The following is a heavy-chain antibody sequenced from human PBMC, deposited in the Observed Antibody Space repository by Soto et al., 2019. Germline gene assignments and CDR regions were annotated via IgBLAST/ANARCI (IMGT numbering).Heavy chain of an antibody. Sequence: QVQLVQSGAEVKKPGSSVKVSCKASGGTFSSYAISWVRQAPGQGLEWMGGIIPIFGTANYAQKFQGRVTITADESTSTAYMELSSLRSEDTAVYYCARDRRDGYNPALGYYGMDVWGQGTTVTVSS. D-gene: IGHD5-12*01. V-gene: IGHV1-69*12. CDR2: IIPIFGTA. CDR3: ARDRRDGYNPALGYYGMDV. CDR1: GGTFSSYA. J-gene: IGHJ6*02.